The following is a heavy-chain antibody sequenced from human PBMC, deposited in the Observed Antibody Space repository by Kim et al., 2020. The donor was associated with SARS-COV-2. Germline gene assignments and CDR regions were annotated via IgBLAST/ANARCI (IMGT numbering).Heavy chain of an antibody. CDR1: GGSISSYN. J-gene: IGHJ6*02. CDR2: IYYSEST. Sequence: SETLSLTCTVSGGSISSYNWSWIRQPQGKGLEWIGYIYYSESTNNNPSPKSRDPISVDTSKNQYSLKLSPVTAADTAVYYCERFTLFGRGPLRLDYYYGMDVWGEGTTVTVSS. V-gene: IGHV4-59*01. CDR3: ERFTLFGRGPLRLDYYYGMDV. D-gene: IGHD3-3*01.